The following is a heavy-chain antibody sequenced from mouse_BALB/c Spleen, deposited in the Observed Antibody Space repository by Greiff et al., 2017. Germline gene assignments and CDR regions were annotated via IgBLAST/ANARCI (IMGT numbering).Heavy chain of an antibody. V-gene: IGHV2-9*02. CDR3: AREDRYDDYYAMDY. CDR1: GFSLTSYG. Sequence: VKLMESGPGLVAPSQSLSITCTVSGFSLTSYGVHWVRQPPGKGLEWLGVIWAGGSTNYNSALMSRLSISKDNSKSQVFLKMNSLQTDDTAMYYCAREDRYDDYYAMDYWGQGTSVTVSS. J-gene: IGHJ4*01. D-gene: IGHD2-14*01. CDR2: IWAGGST.